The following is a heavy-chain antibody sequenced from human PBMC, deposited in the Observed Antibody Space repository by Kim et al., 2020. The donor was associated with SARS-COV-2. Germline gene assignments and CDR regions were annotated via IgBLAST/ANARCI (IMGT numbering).Heavy chain of an antibody. CDR2: FYYSRNT. CDR3: ARLSDAFHFGH. D-gene: IGHD3-16*01. J-gene: IGHJ4*02. V-gene: IGHV4-39*01. CDR1: GGSISSSSYY. Sequence: SETLSLTCTVSGGSISSSSYYWVWIRQPPGKELESIGSFYYSRNTYSNPSLKSRVTISVDTSKNQFSLKLSTVTDADTYLCSCARLSDAFHFGHWGQGTLVTVSS.